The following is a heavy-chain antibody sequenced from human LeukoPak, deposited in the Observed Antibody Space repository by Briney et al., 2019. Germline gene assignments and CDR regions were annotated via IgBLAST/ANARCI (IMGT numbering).Heavy chain of an antibody. V-gene: IGHV1-18*01. D-gene: IGHD2-21*02. J-gene: IGHJ4*02. CDR1: GYTFTSYG. CDR2: ISAYNGNT. CDR3: ARAHPTIAVVTAMGDDVDY. Sequence: AASVKVSCKSSGYTFTSYGISWVRQAPGQGLEWMGWISAYNGNTNYAQKLQGRVTMTTDTSTSTAYMELRSLRSDDTAVYYCARAHPTIAVVTAMGDDVDYWGQGTLVTVSS.